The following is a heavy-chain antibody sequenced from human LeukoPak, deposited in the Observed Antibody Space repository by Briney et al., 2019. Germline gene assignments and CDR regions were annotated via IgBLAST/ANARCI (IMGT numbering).Heavy chain of an antibody. CDR1: GYTFTGYY. V-gene: IGHV1-2*02. Sequence: ASVKVSCKASGYTFTGYYMHWVRQAPGQGLEWMGWINPNSGGTNYAQEFQGRVTMTRDTSISTAYLELSRLRSDDTAVYYCARVPYSGYDETDYWGQGTPVTVSS. D-gene: IGHD5-12*01. CDR3: ARVPYSGYDETDY. J-gene: IGHJ4*02. CDR2: INPNSGGT.